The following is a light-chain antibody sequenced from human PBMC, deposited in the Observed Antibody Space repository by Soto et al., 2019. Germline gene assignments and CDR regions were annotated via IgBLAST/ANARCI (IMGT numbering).Light chain of an antibody. V-gene: IGLV2-23*01. CDR3: CSYAGSSLV. CDR1: SSDVGSYNL. J-gene: IGLJ2*01. CDR2: EGS. Sequence: QSALTQPASVSGSAGQSITISCTGTSSDVGSYNLVSWYQQHPGKAPKLMIYEGSKRPSGVSNRFSGSKSGNTASLTISGLQAEDEADYYCCSYAGSSLVFGGGTQLTVL.